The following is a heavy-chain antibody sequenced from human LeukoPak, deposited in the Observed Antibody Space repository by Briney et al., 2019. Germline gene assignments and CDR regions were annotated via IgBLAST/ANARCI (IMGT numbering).Heavy chain of an antibody. J-gene: IGHJ4*02. V-gene: IGHV3-23*01. Sequence: GGSLRLSCAASGFTFSTYGMSWVRQAPGKGLEWVSAISGSGGGTYFADSVKGRFTISRDNSKKTLFLQMDSLRADDTAVYYCAKHSSSWHYFDYWGQGTLVTVSS. D-gene: IGHD6-13*01. CDR1: GFTFSTYG. CDR2: ISGSGGGT. CDR3: AKHSSSWHYFDY.